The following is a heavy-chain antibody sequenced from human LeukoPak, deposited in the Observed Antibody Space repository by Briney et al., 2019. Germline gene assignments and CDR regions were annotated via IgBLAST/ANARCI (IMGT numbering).Heavy chain of an antibody. CDR2: ISYDGSNK. D-gene: IGHD5-18*01. CDR3: AKADRGYSYGSPVDY. Sequence: PGGSLRLSCAASGFTFSSYAMHWVRQAPGKGLEWVAVISYDGSNKYYADSVKGRFTISRDNSKNTLYLQMNSLRAEDTAVYYCAKADRGYSYGSPVDYWGQGTLVTVSS. CDR1: GFTFSSYA. V-gene: IGHV3-30-3*01. J-gene: IGHJ4*02.